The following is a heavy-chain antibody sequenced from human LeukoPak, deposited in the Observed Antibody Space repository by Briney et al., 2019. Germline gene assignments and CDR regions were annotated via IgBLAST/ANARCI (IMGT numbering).Heavy chain of an antibody. CDR3: ARGGGDSYGHNWFDP. V-gene: IGHV4-59*01. J-gene: IGHJ5*02. CDR1: GGSISSYY. Sequence: SETLSLTCTVSGGSISSYYWGWIRQPPGKGLDPPPHPSYSGSSGSTNYSPSLKSRVTISVDTSKNQFSLKLTSVTAADTAVYHCARGGGDSYGHNWFDPWGQGTLVTVSS. D-gene: IGHD5-18*01. CDR2: PSYSGSSGST.